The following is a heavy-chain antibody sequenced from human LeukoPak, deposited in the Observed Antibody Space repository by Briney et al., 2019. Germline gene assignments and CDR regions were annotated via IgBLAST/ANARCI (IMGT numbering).Heavy chain of an antibody. D-gene: IGHD3-22*01. CDR1: GYTFTSYG. V-gene: IGHV1-18*01. J-gene: IGHJ4*02. CDR2: ISAYNGNT. CDR3: ARDSHYDSSGYYYGFLVVRPAILWYYFDY. Sequence: ASVKVSCKASGYTFTSYGISWVRQAPGQGLEWMGWISAYNGNTNYAQKLQGRVTMTTDTSTSTAYMELRSLRSDDTAVYYCARDSHYDSSGYYYGFLVVRPAILWYYFDYWGQGTLVTVSS.